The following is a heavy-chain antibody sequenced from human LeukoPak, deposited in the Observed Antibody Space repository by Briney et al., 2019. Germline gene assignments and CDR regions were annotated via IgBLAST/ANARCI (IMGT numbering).Heavy chain of an antibody. CDR1: GGTFSSYA. CDR3: ARTYYYDSSGYSDY. D-gene: IGHD3-22*01. V-gene: IGHV1-69*04. Sequence: SVKVSCKASGGTFSSYAISWVRQAPGQGLEWMGRIIPILGLANYAQKFQGRVTITADKSTSTAYMELSSLRSEDTAVYYCARTYYYDSSGYSDYWGQGTLVTVSS. J-gene: IGHJ4*02. CDR2: IIPILGLA.